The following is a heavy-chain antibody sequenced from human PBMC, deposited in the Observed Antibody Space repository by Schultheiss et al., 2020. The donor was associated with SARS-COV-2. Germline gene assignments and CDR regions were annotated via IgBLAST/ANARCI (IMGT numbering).Heavy chain of an antibody. CDR1: GLTFSSYA. D-gene: IGHD7-27*01. V-gene: IGHV3-53*05. J-gene: IGHJ3*02. CDR3: VRESRLGRADDAFDI. CDR2: IYSGGST. Sequence: GGSLRLSCAASGLTFSSYAMSWVRQAPGKGLEWVSVIYSGGSTYYADSVKGRFTISRDNSKNTLYLQMNSLRAEDTAVYYCVRESRLGRADDAFDIWGQGTMVTVSS.